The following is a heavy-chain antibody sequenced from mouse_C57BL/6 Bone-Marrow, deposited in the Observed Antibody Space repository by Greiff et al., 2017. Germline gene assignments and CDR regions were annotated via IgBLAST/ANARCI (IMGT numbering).Heavy chain of an antibody. CDR1: GFTFSSYG. J-gene: IGHJ2*01. CDR3: ASDGYDGY. D-gene: IGHD2-2*01. Sequence: EVQLQESGGDLVKPGGSLKLSCAASGFTFSSYGMSWVRQTPDERLEWVATIRSGGSYTYYPASVKGRFTISRDKSKNTRYLQMSSLKSEDTAMYYCASDGYDGYWGQGTTLTVSS. CDR2: IRSGGSYT. V-gene: IGHV5-6*01.